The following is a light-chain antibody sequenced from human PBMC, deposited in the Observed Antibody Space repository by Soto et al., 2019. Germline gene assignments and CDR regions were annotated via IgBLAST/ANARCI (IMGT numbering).Light chain of an antibody. CDR2: EDE. CDR1: NSNIGNNY. CDR3: ATWDSSLSAGV. Sequence: QSVLTQPPSVSAAPGQKVAISCSGSNSNIGNNYVAWFQQLPGTAPKLLIYEDEKRFSGIPDRFSGSKSGSSATLGITGLQTGDEADYYCATWDSSLSAGVFGGGTKVTVL. J-gene: IGLJ3*02. V-gene: IGLV1-51*02.